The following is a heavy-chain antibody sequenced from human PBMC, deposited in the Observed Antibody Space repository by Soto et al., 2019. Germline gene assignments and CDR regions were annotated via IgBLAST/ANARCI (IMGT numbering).Heavy chain of an antibody. CDR2: IRGSGGST. Sequence: EVQLLESGGGLVQPGGSLRLSCAASGFTFSSDAMSWFRQAPGKGLEWVSAIRGSGGSTYYADSVKGRFTFSRDNSKNTLALQMNSLRAEDTAVYDCARRTSSWSFDYWGQGTLVTVSS. CDR3: ARRTSSWSFDY. D-gene: IGHD6-13*01. CDR1: GFTFSSDA. V-gene: IGHV3-23*01. J-gene: IGHJ4*02.